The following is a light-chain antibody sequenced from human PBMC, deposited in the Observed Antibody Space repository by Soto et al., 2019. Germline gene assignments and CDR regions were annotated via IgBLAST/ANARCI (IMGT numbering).Light chain of an antibody. CDR3: QQYNNWPWT. Sequence: EIVMTQSPATLSVSPGERATLSCRASQSGSSNLAWYQQKPGQPPRLLIYGASTRATGIPVRFSGSGSGTEFTLTISSLQSEDFAVYYCQQYNNWPWTFGQGTKVEIK. CDR2: GAS. J-gene: IGKJ1*01. V-gene: IGKV3-15*01. CDR1: QSGSSN.